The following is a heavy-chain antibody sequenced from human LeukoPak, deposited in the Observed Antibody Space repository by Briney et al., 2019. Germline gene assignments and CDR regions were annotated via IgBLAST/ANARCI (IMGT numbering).Heavy chain of an antibody. J-gene: IGHJ4*02. D-gene: IGHD3-22*01. CDR3: AKGSYYDSSGSFYFDY. CDR1: GFTFRSDW. CDR2: INPDGSAT. V-gene: IGHV3-7*03. Sequence: GSLRLSCAASGFTFRSDWMSWVRQSPEKGLEWAANINPDGSATYYVDSVKGRFIISRDNSKNTLYVQVNSLGTEDTAAYYCAKGSYYDSSGSFYFDYWGQGALVTVSS.